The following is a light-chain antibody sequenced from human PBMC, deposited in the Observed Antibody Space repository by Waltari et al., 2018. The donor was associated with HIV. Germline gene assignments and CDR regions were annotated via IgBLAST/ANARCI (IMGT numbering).Light chain of an antibody. CDR3: QQASSLPLT. J-gene: IGKJ4*01. Sequence: EIQMTQSPSSVSASVGDRVTITCRASQSIGRWLVWHHQTPGKAPNLLIYAASTLHVGVPSRFSGSGSGTSFTLTISSLQPEDFATYDCQQASSLPLTFGEGTKVEIK. CDR2: AAS. V-gene: IGKV1-12*01. CDR1: QSIGRW.